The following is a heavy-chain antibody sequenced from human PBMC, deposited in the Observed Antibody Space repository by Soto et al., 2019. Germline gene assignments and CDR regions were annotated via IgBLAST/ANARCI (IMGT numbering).Heavy chain of an antibody. J-gene: IGHJ6*02. CDR3: ATAPSGWEVYCYGMDV. V-gene: IGHV3-21*01. D-gene: IGHD6-19*01. Sequence: LRLSCAASGFTFISYSMNWVRQAPGKGLEWVSSISSSSSYIYYADSVKGRFTISRDNAKNSLYLQMNSLRAEDTAVYYCATAPSGWEVYCYGMDVWGQGTTVTVSS. CDR2: ISSSSSYI. CDR1: GFTFISYS.